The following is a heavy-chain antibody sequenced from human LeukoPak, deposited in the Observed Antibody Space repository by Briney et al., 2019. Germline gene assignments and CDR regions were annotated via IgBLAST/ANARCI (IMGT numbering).Heavy chain of an antibody. V-gene: IGHV3-11*06. D-gene: IGHD1-26*01. CDR2: ISSSSSYT. CDR3: AREISGSLDY. CDR1: GFTFSDYY. J-gene: IGHJ4*02. Sequence: GGSLRLSCAPSGFTFSDYYMSWIRQAPGEGVEWVSYISSSSSYTNYADSVKGRFTIFRDNAKNSLYLQMNSLRAEDTAVYYCAREISGSLDYWGQGTLVTVSS.